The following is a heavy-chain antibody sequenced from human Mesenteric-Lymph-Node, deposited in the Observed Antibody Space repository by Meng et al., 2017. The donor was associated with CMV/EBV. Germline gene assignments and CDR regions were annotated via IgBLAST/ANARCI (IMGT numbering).Heavy chain of an antibody. CDR2: ISPDGATT. J-gene: IGHJ3*02. CDR1: GFTFSSNS. Sequence: GESLKISCATSGFTFSSNSMSWVRQAPGKGLEWVSAISPDGATTYYADSVKGWFTMSRDNSKNTLFLQMNSLRAEDTATYYCAKCITSCQTRAFDMWGQGTMVTVS. V-gene: IGHV3-23*01. CDR3: AKCITSCQTRAFDM. D-gene: IGHD3-10*01.